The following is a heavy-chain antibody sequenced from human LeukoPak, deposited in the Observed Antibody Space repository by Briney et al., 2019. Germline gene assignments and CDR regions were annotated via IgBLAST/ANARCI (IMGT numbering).Heavy chain of an antibody. CDR1: GFTFSSYS. Sequence: PGGSLRLSCAASGFTFSSYSMNWVRQAPGKGLERVSVIYSGGSTYYADSVKGRFTISRDNSKNTLYLQMNSLRAEDTAVYYCARDLESYYYDSSTSPNAFDIWGQGTMVTVSS. D-gene: IGHD3-22*01. CDR2: IYSGGST. J-gene: IGHJ3*02. CDR3: ARDLESYYYDSSTSPNAFDI. V-gene: IGHV3-66*01.